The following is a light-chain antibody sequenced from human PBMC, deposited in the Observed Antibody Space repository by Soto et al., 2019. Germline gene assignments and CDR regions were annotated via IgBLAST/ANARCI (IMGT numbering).Light chain of an antibody. J-gene: IGKJ5*01. CDR3: QQLDSMPIT. Sequence: IQLTQSPSTLSASVGYRATITCRASQGIRSYLAWYQQKPGEAPKLLISIASILQSGVPSRFSGSGSGTDFVLTISSLQPEDSATYYCQQLDSMPITFGQGTRLEI. V-gene: IGKV1-9*01. CDR1: QGIRSY. CDR2: IAS.